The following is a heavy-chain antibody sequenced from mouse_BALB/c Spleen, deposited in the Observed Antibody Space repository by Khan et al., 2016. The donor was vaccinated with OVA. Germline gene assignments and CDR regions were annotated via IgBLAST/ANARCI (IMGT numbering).Heavy chain of an antibody. CDR1: GYSITSDYA. J-gene: IGHJ3*01. CDR3: ARSVTITTVVATDFAY. D-gene: IGHD1-1*01. Sequence: EVQLQESGPGLVKPSQSLSLTCTVTGYSITSDYAWNWIRQFPGNKLEWMGYISYSGRTSYNPSLKSRISITRDTSKNQFFLQLNSVTTEDTATYYCARSVTITTVVATDFAYWGQGTLVTVSA. V-gene: IGHV3-2*02. CDR2: ISYSGRT.